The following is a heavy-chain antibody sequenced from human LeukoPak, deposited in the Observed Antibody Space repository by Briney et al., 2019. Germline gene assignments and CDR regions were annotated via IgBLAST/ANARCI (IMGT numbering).Heavy chain of an antibody. CDR2: IYWNDDK. J-gene: IGHJ4*02. CDR1: GFSLRTSGVG. CDR3: AHFSGASSAFDY. V-gene: IGHV2-5*01. D-gene: IGHD2-2*01. Sequence: SGPTLVHPTPTLTLTFTFSGFSLRTSGVGVGWIRQPPGKALEWLAIIYWNDDKRSIPSLKTRLTITKDTSKNQVVLTMTNMDPVDTATYYCAHFSGASSAFDYWGQGSLVTVSS.